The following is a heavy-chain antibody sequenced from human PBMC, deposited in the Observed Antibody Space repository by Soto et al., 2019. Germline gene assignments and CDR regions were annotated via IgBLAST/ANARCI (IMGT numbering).Heavy chain of an antibody. J-gene: IGHJ4*02. V-gene: IGHV1-2*04. D-gene: IGHD3-22*01. CDR1: GYTFTGYY. CDR2: INPNSGGT. Sequence: GASVKVSCKASGYTFTGYYMHWVRQAPGQGHEWMGWINPNSGGTNYAQKFQGWVTMTRDTSISTAYMELSRLRSDDTAVYYCARDYYDSSGYYPAVFAYWGQGTLVTVSS. CDR3: ARDYYDSSGYYPAVFAY.